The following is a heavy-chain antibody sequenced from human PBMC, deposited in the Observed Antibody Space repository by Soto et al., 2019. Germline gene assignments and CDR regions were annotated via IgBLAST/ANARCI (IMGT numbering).Heavy chain of an antibody. CDR3: ARERGSSGWYYYYYGMDV. J-gene: IGHJ6*02. CDR1: GYTFTSYG. D-gene: IGHD6-19*01. CDR2: ISAYNGNT. V-gene: IGHV1-18*01. Sequence: ASVKVSCKASGYTFTSYGISWVRQAPGQGLEWMGWISAYNGNTNYAQKLQGRVTMTTDTSTSTAYMELRSLRSDDTAVYYCARERGSSGWYYYYYGMDVWGQGTTVTVSS.